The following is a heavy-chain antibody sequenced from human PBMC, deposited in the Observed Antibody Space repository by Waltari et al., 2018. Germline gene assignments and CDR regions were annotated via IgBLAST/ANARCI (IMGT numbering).Heavy chain of an antibody. V-gene: IGHV3-74*01. CDR3: VRDSSGTY. CDR1: GFTFSSHW. D-gene: IGHD3-22*01. J-gene: IGHJ4*02. CDR2: INRDGSST. Sequence: EVQLVESGGGLVQPGGSLRLPCAASGFTFSSHWVYWVRQTPGKGLVWVSGINRDGSSTSYADSVKGRVTISRDNAKNTLYLQMNSLRAEDTAVYYCVRDSSGTYWGQGTQVTVSS.